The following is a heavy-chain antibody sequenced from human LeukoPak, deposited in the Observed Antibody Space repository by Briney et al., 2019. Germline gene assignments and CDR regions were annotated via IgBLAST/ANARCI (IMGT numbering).Heavy chain of an antibody. D-gene: IGHD3-3*01. V-gene: IGHV3-48*03. CDR1: GFTFSSYE. J-gene: IGHJ6*03. Sequence: AGGSLRLSCAASGFTFSSYEMNWVRQAPGKGLEWVSYISSSGSTIYYADSVKGRLTISRDNAKNSLYLQMNSLRAEDTAVYYCARAQTIFGVVAASYYYYMDVWGKGTTVTVSS. CDR3: ARAQTIFGVVAASYYYYMDV. CDR2: ISSSGSTI.